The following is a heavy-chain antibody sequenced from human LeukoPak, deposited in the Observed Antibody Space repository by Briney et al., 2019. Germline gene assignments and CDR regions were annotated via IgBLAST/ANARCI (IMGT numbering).Heavy chain of an antibody. CDR2: VRAFNGNT. V-gene: IGHV1-18*01. Sequence: VEGSCQAFGLTLSNYWISWVRQAPGQGVEWVGWVRAFNGNTNYAQKLQGRVTMTTDTSTSTAYMELRSLRSDDTAVYYCARALLTKRGYSGYDYYYYGMDVWGQGTTVTVSS. J-gene: IGHJ6*02. CDR1: GLTLSNYW. CDR3: ARALLTKRGYSGYDYYYYGMDV. D-gene: IGHD5-12*01.